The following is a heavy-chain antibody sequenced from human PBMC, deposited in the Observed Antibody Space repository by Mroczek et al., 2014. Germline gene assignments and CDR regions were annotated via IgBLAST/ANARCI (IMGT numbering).Heavy chain of an antibody. CDR3: ARAHRLPRGLRYFDWSPYYFDY. V-gene: IGHV4-30-2*01. J-gene: IGHJ4*02. CDR1: GGVHQQWWLRP. Sequence: LWRSGRPGPGVSLPTRPLSLPPSRLSLGGVHQQWWLRPRRLGSGSTRKGLEWIGYIYHSGSTYYNPSLKSRVTISVDRSKNQXSLKLSSVTAADTAVYYCARAHRLPRGLRYFDWSPYYFDYWGQGTLVTVSS. CDR2: IYHSGST. D-gene: IGHD3-9*01.